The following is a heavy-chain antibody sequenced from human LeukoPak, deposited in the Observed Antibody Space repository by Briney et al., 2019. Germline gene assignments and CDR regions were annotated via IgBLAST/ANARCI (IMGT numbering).Heavy chain of an antibody. CDR1: GDSISRSSYY. Sequence: SETLSLTCIVSGDSISRSSYYWAWLRQPPGKGLEWIGSISHTGTTYYKPSLKSQVTISVDASKSQSSLRLNSVTAADTAVYFCARERWGVADYWGQGTLVTVSS. CDR3: ARERWGVADY. D-gene: IGHD3-10*01. J-gene: IGHJ4*02. CDR2: ISHTGTT. V-gene: IGHV4-39*02.